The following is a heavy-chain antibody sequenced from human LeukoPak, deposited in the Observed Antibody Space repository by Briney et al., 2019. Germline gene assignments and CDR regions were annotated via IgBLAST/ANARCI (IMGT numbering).Heavy chain of an antibody. Sequence: SQTLSLTCTVSGGSISSGSYYWSWIRQPAGKGLEWIGRIYTSGSTNYNPSLKSRVTISVDTSKNQFSLKLSSVTAADTAVYYCARSLDGYKEDSWGQGTLVTVSS. CDR2: IYTSGST. CDR1: GGSISSGSYY. D-gene: IGHD5-24*01. V-gene: IGHV4-61*02. CDR3: ARSLDGYKEDS. J-gene: IGHJ4*02.